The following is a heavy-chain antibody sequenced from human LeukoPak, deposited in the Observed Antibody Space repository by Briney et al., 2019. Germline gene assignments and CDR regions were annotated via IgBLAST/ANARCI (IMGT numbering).Heavy chain of an antibody. J-gene: IGHJ4*02. CDR2: ISSSSSYI. D-gene: IGHD2-15*01. V-gene: IGHV3-21*01. Sequence: GGSLRLSCAASGFTFSSYSMNWVRQAPGKGLEWVSSISSSSSYIYYADSVKGRFTISRDNAKNSLYLQMNSLRAEDTAVYYCARDAVVVVAATEAYYFDYWGQGTLVTVSS. CDR3: ARDAVVVVAATEAYYFDY. CDR1: GFTFSSYS.